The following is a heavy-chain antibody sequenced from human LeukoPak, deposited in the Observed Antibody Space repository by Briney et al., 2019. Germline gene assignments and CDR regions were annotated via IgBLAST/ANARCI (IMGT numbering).Heavy chain of an antibody. CDR3: ARSPKYSSGQVWFDP. CDR1: GGTFSSYA. D-gene: IGHD6-19*01. Sequence: SVKVSCKASGGTFSSYAISWVRQAPGQGLEWMGGIIPIFGTANYAQKFQGRVTITADKSTSTAYMELSSLRSEDTAVYYCARSPKYSSGQVWFDPWGQGTLVTVSS. CDR2: IIPIFGTA. J-gene: IGHJ5*02. V-gene: IGHV1-69*06.